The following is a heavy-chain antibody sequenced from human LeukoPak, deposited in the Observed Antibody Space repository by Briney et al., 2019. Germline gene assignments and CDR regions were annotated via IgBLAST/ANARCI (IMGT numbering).Heavy chain of an antibody. CDR3: ARVHGDYPYYYYYMDV. Sequence: GGSLRLSCAASGFTFDDYAMHWVRHAPGKGLVWVLRINSDGSSTSYADSVKGRFTISRDNAKNTLYLQMNSLRAEDTAVYYCARVHGDYPYYYYYMDVWGKGTTVTVSS. CDR1: GFTFDDYA. J-gene: IGHJ6*03. D-gene: IGHD4-17*01. V-gene: IGHV3-74*01. CDR2: INSDGSST.